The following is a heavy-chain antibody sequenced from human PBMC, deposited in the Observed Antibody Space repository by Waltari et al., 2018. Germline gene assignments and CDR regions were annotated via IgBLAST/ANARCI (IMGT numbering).Heavy chain of an antibody. CDR2: LHTGGQT. CDR1: GFPVSSNS. CDR3: ARVLSSYFQH. Sequence: EVILVESGGGLIQPGGSVTISCAVSGFPVSSNSMTWVRHAPEKGLQWVSVLHTGGQTLYGNSVKGRFTISRDTSKNTLNLHINNVGVDDTDTYFCARVLSSYFQHWGRGALVIVS. V-gene: IGHV3-53*01. D-gene: IGHD3-10*01. J-gene: IGHJ1*01.